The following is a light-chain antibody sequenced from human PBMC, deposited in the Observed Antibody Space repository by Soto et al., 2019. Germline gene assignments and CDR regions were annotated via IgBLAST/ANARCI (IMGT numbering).Light chain of an antibody. CDR2: EVS. Sequence: QSVLTQPASVSGSPGQSITISCTGASSDVGGYNYVSWYQQHPVKAPKLMIYEVSNRPSGVSNRFSGFYSGNTASLTIAGLHADDAAYYCCSSYTSSSTYVFGTGTKVTVL. CDR3: SSYTSSSTYV. CDR1: SSDVGGYNY. J-gene: IGLJ1*01. V-gene: IGLV2-14*01.